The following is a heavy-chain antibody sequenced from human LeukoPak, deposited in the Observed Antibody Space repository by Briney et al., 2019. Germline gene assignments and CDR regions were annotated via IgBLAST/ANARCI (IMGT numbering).Heavy chain of an antibody. CDR1: GGSISSSSYY. D-gene: IGHD2-15*01. V-gene: IGHV4-39*01. J-gene: IGHJ5*02. CDR3: ARVVVAATAWFDP. Sequence: SETLSLTCTVSGGSISSSSYYWGWIRQPPGKGLEWIGSIYYRGSTYYNPSLKSRVTISVDTSKNQFSLKLSSVTAADTAVYYCARVVVAATAWFDPWGQGTLVTVSS. CDR2: IYYRGST.